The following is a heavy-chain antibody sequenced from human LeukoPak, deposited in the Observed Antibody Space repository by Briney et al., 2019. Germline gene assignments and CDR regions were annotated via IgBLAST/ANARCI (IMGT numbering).Heavy chain of an antibody. D-gene: IGHD5-24*01. CDR3: ARGPDVDGYIHAPFDS. CDR2: SYSGGST. V-gene: IGHV3-53*01. CDR1: GFILSRYY. Sequence: GGSLRLSCVASGFILSRYYMSWFRQTPGKGLEWVALSYSGGSTYYADSVKGRFTISRDNSKKMLFLQMNSLRADDTGVYYCARGPDVDGYIHAPFDSWGQGTLVTVSS. J-gene: IGHJ4*02.